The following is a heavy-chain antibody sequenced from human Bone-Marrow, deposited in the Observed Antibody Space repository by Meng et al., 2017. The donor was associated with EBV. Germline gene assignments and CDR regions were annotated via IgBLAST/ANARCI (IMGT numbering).Heavy chain of an antibody. CDR1: WAFTGYQ. Sequence: QWVPGLWKASADRALRCACASWAFTGYQCCWIRHPPGEGVGLIWEISHSGSTNYNPYPKSLVTISVITSKNQFSPKLSSVTAADTAVYSCARPPTGRRSYLDYWGQGTLVTVSS. CDR3: ARPPTGRRSYLDY. V-gene: IGHV4-34*01. J-gene: IGHJ4*02. D-gene: IGHD2-15*01. CDR2: ISHSGST.